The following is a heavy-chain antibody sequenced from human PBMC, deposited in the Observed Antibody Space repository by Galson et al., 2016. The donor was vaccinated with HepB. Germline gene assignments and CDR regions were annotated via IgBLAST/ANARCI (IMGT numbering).Heavy chain of an antibody. CDR2: TYYRSKWYN. Sequence: CAISGDSVSSNNVAWHWIRQSPSRGLECLGRTYYRSKWYNEYEVSVKSRITVIPDTSKNQFSLQLKSVTSEDTAVYYCAREISVWGFDQWGQGTLVTVSS. CDR3: AREISVWGFDQ. CDR1: GDSVSSNNVA. V-gene: IGHV6-1*01. J-gene: IGHJ4*02. D-gene: IGHD5/OR15-5a*01.